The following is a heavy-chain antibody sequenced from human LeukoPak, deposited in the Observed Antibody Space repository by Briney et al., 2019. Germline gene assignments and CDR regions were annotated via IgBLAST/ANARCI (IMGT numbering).Heavy chain of an antibody. D-gene: IGHD3-10*01. CDR3: ARGLPAYGSGSYAWFDP. V-gene: IGHV4-61*02. CDR2: IYRSGST. Sequence: SQTLSLTCTVSGGSISSGSDYWSWIRQPAGKALEWIGRIYRSGSTNYNPSLKSRVTMPVDTSKNQFSLNLSSVTAADTAVYYCARGLPAYGSGSYAWFDPWGQGTLVTVSS. J-gene: IGHJ5*02. CDR1: GGSISSGSDY.